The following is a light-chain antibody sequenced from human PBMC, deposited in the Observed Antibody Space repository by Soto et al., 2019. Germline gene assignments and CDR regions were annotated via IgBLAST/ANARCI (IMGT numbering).Light chain of an antibody. CDR1: SSDVGGYNY. Sequence: QSVLTQPASVSGSPGQSIAISCTVTSSDVGGYNYVSWYQQHPGKAPKLMIYDVSNRPSGVSNRFSGSKSGNTASLTISGLQAEDEAEYDCSSYTSSSTYVVGTGTRSPS. J-gene: IGLJ1*01. V-gene: IGLV2-14*01. CDR3: SSYTSSSTYV. CDR2: DVS.